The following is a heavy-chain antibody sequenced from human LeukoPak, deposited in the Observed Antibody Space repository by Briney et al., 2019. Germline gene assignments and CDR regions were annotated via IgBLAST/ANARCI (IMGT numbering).Heavy chain of an antibody. D-gene: IGHD5-12*01. CDR2: INHSGST. V-gene: IGHV4-34*01. Sequence: SETLSLTCAVYGGSFSGYYWSWIRQPPGKGLEWIGEINHSGSTNYNPSLKSRVTISVDTSKNQFSLKLSSVTAADTAVYYCAREEATRWVDYWGQGTLVTVSS. CDR1: GGSFSGYY. CDR3: AREEATRWVDY. J-gene: IGHJ4*02.